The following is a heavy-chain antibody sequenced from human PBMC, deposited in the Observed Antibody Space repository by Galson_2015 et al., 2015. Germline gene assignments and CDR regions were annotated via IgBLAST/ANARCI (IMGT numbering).Heavy chain of an antibody. J-gene: IGHJ4*02. CDR2: ISNSGDLT. CDR3: AEHYSGTWFSDY. D-gene: IGHD6-13*01. V-gene: IGHV3-23*01. CDR1: GFTFSSYA. Sequence: SLRLSCAASGFTFSSYAMSWVRQAPGKGLEWVSDISNSGDLTYYAGSVKGRFTISRDNSKSTLYLQMNSLRAEDTAIYYCAEHYSGTWFSDYWGQGTLVTVSS.